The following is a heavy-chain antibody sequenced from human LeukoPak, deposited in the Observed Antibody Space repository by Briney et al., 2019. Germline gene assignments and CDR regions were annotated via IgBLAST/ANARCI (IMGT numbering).Heavy chain of an antibody. J-gene: IGHJ4*02. CDR3: AVGAAGLDY. CDR1: GFTFTSYW. D-gene: IGHD6-13*01. CDR2: INSDGSGA. V-gene: IGHV3-74*01. Sequence: GGSLRLSCAASGFTFTSYWIHWVRQAPGKGLVWVSRINSDGSGASYADSVKGRFTISRDNAKNTLYLQMNSLRAEDTAVYYCAVGAAGLDYWGQGTQVTVSS.